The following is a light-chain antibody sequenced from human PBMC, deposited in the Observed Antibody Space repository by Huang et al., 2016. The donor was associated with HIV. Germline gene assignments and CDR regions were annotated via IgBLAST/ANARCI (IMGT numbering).Light chain of an antibody. Sequence: EIVMTQSPATLSVSPGERATLSCRASQSVSSNLAWYQQKPGQAPRLLIYGASTRATSIPARFSGTGSGTEFTLTISSLQSEDFAVYNCQQYNNWPHTFGQGTKLEIK. CDR1: QSVSSN. CDR2: GAS. CDR3: QQYNNWPHT. J-gene: IGKJ2*01. V-gene: IGKV3-15*01.